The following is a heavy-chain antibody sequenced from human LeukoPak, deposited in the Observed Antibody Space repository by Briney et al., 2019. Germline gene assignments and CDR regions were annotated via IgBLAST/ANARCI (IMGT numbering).Heavy chain of an antibody. CDR2: IIPIFGTA. V-gene: IGHV1-69*05. CDR1: GGTFSSYA. Sequence: GASVKVSCKASGGTFSSYAISWVRHAPGQGLEWMGGIIPIFGTANYAQKFQGRVTITTDESTSTAYMELSSLRSEDTAVYYCAREIRGYFDYWGQGTLVTVSS. D-gene: IGHD3-16*01. CDR3: AREIRGYFDY. J-gene: IGHJ4*02.